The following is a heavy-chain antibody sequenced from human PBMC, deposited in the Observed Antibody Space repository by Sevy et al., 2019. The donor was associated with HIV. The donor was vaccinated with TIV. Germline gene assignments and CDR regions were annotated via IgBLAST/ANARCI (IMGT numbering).Heavy chain of an antibody. CDR3: TTKKDFWSGYFYFDY. Sequence: GGSLRLSCAASGFSFSDAWMTWVRQTPGKGLEWVGRIKSKTAGGTTDYAAPVKGRFTISRDDSKNTLYLQMNSLKTDDTAVYYCTTKKDFWSGYFYFDYWGQGTLVTVSS. D-gene: IGHD3-3*01. CDR1: GFSFSDAW. CDR2: IKSKTAGGTT. V-gene: IGHV3-15*05. J-gene: IGHJ4*02.